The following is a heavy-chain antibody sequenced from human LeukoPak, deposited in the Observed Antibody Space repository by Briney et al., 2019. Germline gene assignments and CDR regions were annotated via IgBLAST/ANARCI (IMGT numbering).Heavy chain of an antibody. D-gene: IGHD6-6*01. J-gene: IGHJ6*02. CDR3: GIAARPYYGMDV. CDR2: IIPIFGTA. CDR1: GYTFTGYH. Sequence: ASVKVSCKASGYTFTGYHMHWERQAPGQGLEWMGGIIPIFGTANYAQKFQGRVTITADESTSTAYMELSSLRSEDTAVYYCGIAARPYYGMDVWGQGTTVTVSS. V-gene: IGHV1-69*13.